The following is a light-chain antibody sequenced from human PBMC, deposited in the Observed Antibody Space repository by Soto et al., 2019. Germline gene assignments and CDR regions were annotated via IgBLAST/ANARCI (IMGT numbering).Light chain of an antibody. CDR1: QSVSSSY. CDR3: HQYGRSPT. Sequence: EIVLTQSPGTLSLSPGERATLSCRASQSVSSSYLAWYQQKPGQAPRLLIYGASSRATGIPDRFSGSGSGTDFTLTISRLEPEDFAVDYCHQYGRSPTCGGGTKVEIK. CDR2: GAS. V-gene: IGKV3-20*01. J-gene: IGKJ4*01.